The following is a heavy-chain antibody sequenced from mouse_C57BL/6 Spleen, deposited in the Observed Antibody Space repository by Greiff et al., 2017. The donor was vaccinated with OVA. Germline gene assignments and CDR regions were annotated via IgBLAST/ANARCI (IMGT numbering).Heavy chain of an antibody. D-gene: IGHD3-3*01. Sequence: EVQVVESGGDLVKPGGSLKLSCAASGFTFSSYGMSWVRQTPDKRLEWVATISSGGSYTYYPDSVKGRFPISRDNAKNTLYLQMSSLKSEDTAMYYCARHVGYAMDYWGQGTSVTVSS. CDR3: ARHVGYAMDY. CDR1: GFTFSSYG. V-gene: IGHV5-6*01. CDR2: ISSGGSYT. J-gene: IGHJ4*01.